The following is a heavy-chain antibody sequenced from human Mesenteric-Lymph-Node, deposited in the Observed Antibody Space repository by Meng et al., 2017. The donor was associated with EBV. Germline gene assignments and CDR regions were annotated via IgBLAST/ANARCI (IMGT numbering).Heavy chain of an antibody. CDR3: GRRRTYWYFDL. CDR1: GASVSSGSHH. Sequence: QQQRRESGPGVVERSATLSLTCPVSGASVSSGSHHVRWIRQPPGKGLEWIGYTYHSGSANDNPSLTRRVTISVETSKNHVPLKLSSGTAADTAVYYCGRRRTYWYFDLWGRGTLVTVSS. J-gene: IGHJ2*01. CDR2: TYHSGSA. V-gene: IGHV4-61*01.